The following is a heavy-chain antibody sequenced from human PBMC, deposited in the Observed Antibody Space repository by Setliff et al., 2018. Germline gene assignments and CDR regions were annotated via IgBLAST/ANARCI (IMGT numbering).Heavy chain of an antibody. CDR2: IYYSGST. CDR3: ASAQLDYNFWSGYYTPLPNLDY. J-gene: IGHJ4*02. V-gene: IGHV4-59*01. D-gene: IGHD3-3*01. Sequence: PSETLSLTCTVSGGSISSYYWSWIRQPPGKGLEWIGYIYYSGSTNYNPSLKSRVTISVDTSKNQFSLKLSSVTAADTAVYYCASAQLDYNFWSGYYTPLPNLDYWGQGTLVTVSS. CDR1: GGSISSYY.